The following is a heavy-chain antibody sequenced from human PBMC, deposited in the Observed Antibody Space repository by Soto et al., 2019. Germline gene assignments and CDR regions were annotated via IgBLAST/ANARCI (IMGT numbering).Heavy chain of an antibody. CDR1: GGSISSGGYP. J-gene: IGHJ1*01. V-gene: IGHV4-30-2*01. CDR2: IYHSGST. D-gene: IGHD2-15*01. Sequence: SETLSLTCAVSGGSISSGGYPWSWIRQPPGKGLEWIGYIYHSGSTYYNPSLKSQVTISVDRSKNQFSLKLSSVTAADTAVYYCARRGSGCFQHWGQGTLVTVSS. CDR3: ARRGSGCFQH.